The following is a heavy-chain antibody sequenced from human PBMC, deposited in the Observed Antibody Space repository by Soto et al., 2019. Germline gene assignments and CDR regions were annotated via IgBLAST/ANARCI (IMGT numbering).Heavy chain of an antibody. CDR1: GDSVSSNSAA. CDR3: ARAKVVLPIADGGGWYDP. V-gene: IGHV6-1*01. J-gene: IGHJ5*01. Sequence: PSQTLSLTCAISGDSVSSNSAAWNWIRQSPSRVLEWLGRTYYRSKWYNDYAVSVKSRITINPDTSKNQFSLQLNSVTPEDTAVYYCARAKVVLPIADGGGWYDPSAQRTLVTVSS. CDR2: TYYRSKWYN. D-gene: IGHD6-13*01.